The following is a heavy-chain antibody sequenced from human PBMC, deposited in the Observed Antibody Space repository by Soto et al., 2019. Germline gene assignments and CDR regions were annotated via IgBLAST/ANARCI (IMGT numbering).Heavy chain of an antibody. J-gene: IGHJ6*02. Sequence: GGSLRLSCTASGFPFSSYTMHWLRRAPGKXLEWVGIISFDGSGKYYADWLKGRIVISRDNSKDSLYLQMDTLRPDDTAIYYCARDTVTSLTPYQGFYYYGMDVWGQGTTVTVSS. D-gene: IGHD2-2*01. V-gene: IGHV3-30*09. CDR2: ISFDGSGK. CDR3: ARDTVTSLTPYQGFYYYGMDV. CDR1: GFPFSSYT.